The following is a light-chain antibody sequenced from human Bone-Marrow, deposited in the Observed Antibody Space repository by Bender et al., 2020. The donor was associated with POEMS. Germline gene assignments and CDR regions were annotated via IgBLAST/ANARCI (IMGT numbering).Light chain of an antibody. CDR2: QDT. CDR1: DLGDKF. V-gene: IGLV3-1*01. Sequence: SYEVTQPPSVSVSPGQTASITCSGDDLGDKFVSWYQQKPGQSPVLVIYQDTKRPSGIPERFSGSNSGNTATLTISGSQAMDVADNNSQAWDTDSVIFAGVSKLTVL. J-gene: IGLJ2*01. CDR3: QAWDTDSVI.